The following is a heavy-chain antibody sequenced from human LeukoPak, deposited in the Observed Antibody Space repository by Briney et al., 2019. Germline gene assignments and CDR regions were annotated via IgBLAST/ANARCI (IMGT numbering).Heavy chain of an antibody. V-gene: IGHV3-64*01. CDR1: GFTFSSYA. J-gene: IGHJ3*02. CDR2: ISSNGGST. CDR3: AREVRRAFDI. D-gene: IGHD3-10*01. Sequence: GGSLRLSCAASGFTFSSYAMHWVRQAPGKGLEYVSAISSNGGSTYYANSVKGRFTISRDNSKNTLYLQMGSLRAEHMAVYYCAREVRRAFDIWGQGTMVPVSS.